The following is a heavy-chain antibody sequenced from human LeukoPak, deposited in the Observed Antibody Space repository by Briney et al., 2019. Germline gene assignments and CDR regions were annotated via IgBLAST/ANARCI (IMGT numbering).Heavy chain of an antibody. J-gene: IGHJ5*02. CDR1: GFTFSSYA. D-gene: IGHD3-22*01. Sequence: GGSLRLSCAASGFTFSSYAMSWVRQAPGKGLEWVSAISGSGGSTYYADSVKGRFTISRGNSKNTLYLQMNSLRAEDTAVYYCAKDRSWDSSGYYYARVYNWFDPWGQGTLDTVSS. V-gene: IGHV3-23*01. CDR3: AKDRSWDSSGYYYARVYNWFDP. CDR2: ISGSGGST.